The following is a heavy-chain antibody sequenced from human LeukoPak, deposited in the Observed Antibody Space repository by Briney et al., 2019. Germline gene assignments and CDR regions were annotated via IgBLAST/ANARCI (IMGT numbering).Heavy chain of an antibody. CDR3: AKSKVTAMVNYFDY. CDR1: GYTFTSYD. Sequence: GASVKVSCKASGYTFTSYDINWVRQATGQGLEWMGWMNPNSGNTGYAQKFQGRVTMTRNTSISTAYMELSSLRSEDTAVYYCAKSKVTAMVNYFDYWGQGTLVTVSS. V-gene: IGHV1-8*01. J-gene: IGHJ4*02. CDR2: MNPNSGNT. D-gene: IGHD5-18*01.